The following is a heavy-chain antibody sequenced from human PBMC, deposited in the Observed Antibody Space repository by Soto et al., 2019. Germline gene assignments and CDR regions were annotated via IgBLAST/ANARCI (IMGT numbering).Heavy chain of an antibody. CDR2: ISSSGSTI. D-gene: IGHD6-13*01. V-gene: IGHV3-48*03. CDR3: VRFGGAAAGPGDY. J-gene: IGHJ4*02. CDR1: KFTFSSYE. Sequence: GGSLRLSCVASKFTFSSYEMNWVRQAPGKGLEWVSYISSSGSTIYYTDSVKGRFTISRDNAKKSLYLQMNSLRAEDTAVYYCVRFGGAAAGPGDYWGQGTLVTVPQ.